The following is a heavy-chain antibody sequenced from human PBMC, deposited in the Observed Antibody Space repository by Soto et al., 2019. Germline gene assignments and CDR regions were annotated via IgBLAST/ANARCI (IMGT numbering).Heavy chain of an antibody. CDR3: GRGRSGELVVFY. J-gene: IGHJ4*02. V-gene: IGHV1-2*02. CDR2: ISPKSGGT. D-gene: IGHD1-7*01. Sequence: QVQLLQSEAEVKESGASVKVSCKASGYTFTGYYIHWVRQAPGQGLEWVGEISPKSGGTRYAQKFQGRVTMTKDTSITTVYMELSNLSPDDTAVYYCGRGRSGELVVFYWGQGTLVTVHS. CDR1: GYTFTGYY.